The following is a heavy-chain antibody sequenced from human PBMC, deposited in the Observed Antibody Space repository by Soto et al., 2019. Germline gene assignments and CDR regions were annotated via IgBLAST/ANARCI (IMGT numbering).Heavy chain of an antibody. V-gene: IGHV4-59*01. CDR1: GGSISSYY. Sequence: TLETLSLTCTVSGGSISSYYWSWIRQPPGKGLEWIGYIYYSGSTNYNPSLKSRVTISVDTSKNQFSLKLSSVTAADTAVYYCARVSYTAAGMGNWFDPWGQGTLVTVSS. CDR2: IYYSGST. CDR3: ARVSYTAAGMGNWFDP. J-gene: IGHJ5*02. D-gene: IGHD6-13*01.